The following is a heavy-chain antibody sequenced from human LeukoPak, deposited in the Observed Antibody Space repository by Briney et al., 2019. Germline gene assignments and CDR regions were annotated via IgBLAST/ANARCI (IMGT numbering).Heavy chain of an antibody. J-gene: IGHJ4*02. CDR2: ISGSGGST. D-gene: IGHD2-2*01. CDR1: GFTFSSYA. CDR3: AKDRGGWSTTSCYPGFDY. V-gene: IGHV3-23*01. Sequence: PGGSLRLSCAASGFTFSSYAMSWVRQVPGKGLEWVSTISGSGGSTDYADSVKGRFTISRDNSKNTLYLQMNSLRAGDTAVYYCAKDRGGWSTTSCYPGFDYWGQGTLVTVSS.